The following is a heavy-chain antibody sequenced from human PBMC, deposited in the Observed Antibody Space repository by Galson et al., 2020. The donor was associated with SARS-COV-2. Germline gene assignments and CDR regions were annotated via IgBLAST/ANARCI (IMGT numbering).Heavy chain of an antibody. CDR3: ARGVVPAAMGYYGMDV. D-gene: IGHD2-2*01. CDR1: GFTFSSYA. J-gene: IGHJ6*02. Sequence: GGSLRLSCAASGFTFSSYAMSWVRQAPGKGLEWVSAISGSGGSTYYADSVKGRFTISRDNSKNTLYLQMNSLRAEDTAVYYCARGVVPAAMGYYGMDVWGQGTTVTVSS. V-gene: IGHV3-23*01. CDR2: ISGSGGST.